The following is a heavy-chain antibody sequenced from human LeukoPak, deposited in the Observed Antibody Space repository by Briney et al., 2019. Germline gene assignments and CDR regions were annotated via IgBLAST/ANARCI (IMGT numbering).Heavy chain of an antibody. J-gene: IGHJ4*02. CDR1: GFTFSGSA. Sequence: PGGSLRLPCAASGFTFSGSAMHWVRQASGKGLEWVGRIRSKANSYATAFAASVKGRFTISRDDSKNTAYLQMNSLKTEDTAVYYCTSLITMVRGVIGLLNVNWGQGTLVTVSS. V-gene: IGHV3-73*01. D-gene: IGHD3-10*01. CDR3: TSLITMVRGVIGLLNVN. CDR2: IRSKANSYAT.